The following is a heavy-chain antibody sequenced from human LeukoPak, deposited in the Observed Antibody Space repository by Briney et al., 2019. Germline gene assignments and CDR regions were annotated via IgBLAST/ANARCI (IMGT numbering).Heavy chain of an antibody. CDR1: GFTISSYA. Sequence: GSLLLSCAASGFTISSYAMSRVRQAPGKGLEWVSGISGTGTSTYYADSVRGRFTFSRDNSKNTLYLQMNGLRAEDTAVYYCAKDPYDSLEYFDYWGQGTLVAVSS. CDR3: AKDPYDSLEYFDY. J-gene: IGHJ4*02. V-gene: IGHV3-23*01. CDR2: ISGTGTST. D-gene: IGHD3-22*01.